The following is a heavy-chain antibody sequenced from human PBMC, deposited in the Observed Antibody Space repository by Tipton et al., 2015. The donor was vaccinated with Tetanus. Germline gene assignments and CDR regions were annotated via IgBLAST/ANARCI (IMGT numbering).Heavy chain of an antibody. D-gene: IGHD3-10*01. V-gene: IGHV4-39*01. CDR3: ARQPPPYYYGSGSYLDY. Sequence: LRLSCSVSGGSISGSSYYWSWIRQPPGKALEWIGSIYYSGSTFYHPSLQSRVTISVDTSKNQFSLMLSAVTAADTAVYFCARQPPPYYYGSGSYLDYWVQGTPVTVSS. CDR1: GGSISGSSYY. CDR2: IYYSGST. J-gene: IGHJ4*02.